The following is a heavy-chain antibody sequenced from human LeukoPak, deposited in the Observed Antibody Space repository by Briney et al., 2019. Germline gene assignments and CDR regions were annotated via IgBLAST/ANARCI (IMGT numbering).Heavy chain of an antibody. J-gene: IGHJ6*03. CDR2: IRYDGNNQ. CDR3: AKGCGWEASYYYYYMDV. CDR1: GFTFRSYG. D-gene: IGHD1-26*01. V-gene: IGHV3-30*02. Sequence: GGSLRLSCAASGFTFRSYGMHWVRQAPGKGLEWVAFIRYDGNNQYYADSVKGRFTIFRDNSRNTLYLQMNSLRTEDTAVYYCAKGCGWEASYYYYYMDVWGKGTTVTFSS.